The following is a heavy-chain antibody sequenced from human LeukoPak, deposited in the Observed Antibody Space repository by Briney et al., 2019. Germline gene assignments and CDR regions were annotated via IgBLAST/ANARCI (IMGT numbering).Heavy chain of an antibody. Sequence: GGSLRLSCAASGFTFSSYEMNWVRQAPGKGLEWVSYISSSGSTIYYADSVKGRFTISRDNAKNSLYLQMNSLRAEDTAVYYCARGDYGSGSYYFDYWGQGTLVTVSS. V-gene: IGHV3-48*03. D-gene: IGHD3-10*01. CDR3: ARGDYGSGSYYFDY. CDR2: ISSSGSTI. J-gene: IGHJ4*02. CDR1: GFTFSSYE.